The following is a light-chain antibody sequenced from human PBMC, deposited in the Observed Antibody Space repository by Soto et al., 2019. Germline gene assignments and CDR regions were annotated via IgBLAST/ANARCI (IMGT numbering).Light chain of an antibody. V-gene: IGKV1D-12*01. CDR3: QQAYNFPLT. CDR1: QGVYSW. CDR2: AAS. Sequence: DIQMTQSPSSVSASVGERVTITCRASQGVYSWVAWYQQAPGKASKLLISAASTLRGRVPSRFSCSGSGTDFTLTISSLQPEDVATYYCQQAYNFPLTFGGGTKVEIK. J-gene: IGKJ4*01.